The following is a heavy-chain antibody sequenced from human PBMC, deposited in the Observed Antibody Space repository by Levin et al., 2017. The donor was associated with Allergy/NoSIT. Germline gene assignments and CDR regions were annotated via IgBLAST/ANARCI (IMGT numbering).Heavy chain of an antibody. CDR3: ARARGSSGWFTLRPIYYYYGMDV. CDR1: GFTFSSYA. Sequence: PGGSLRLSCAASGFTFSSYAMHWVRQAPGKGLEWVAVISYDGSNKYYADSVKGRFTISRDNSKNTLYLQMNSLRAEDTAVYYCARARGSSGWFTLRPIYYYYGMDVWGQGTTVTVSS. CDR2: ISYDGSNK. D-gene: IGHD6-19*01. V-gene: IGHV3-30-3*01. J-gene: IGHJ6*02.